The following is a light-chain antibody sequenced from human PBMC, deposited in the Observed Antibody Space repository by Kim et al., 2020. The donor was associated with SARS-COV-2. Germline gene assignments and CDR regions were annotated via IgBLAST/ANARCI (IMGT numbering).Light chain of an antibody. CDR3: SSFTTRSTLV. Sequence: GQSISISCTGTSSIIGSYNYVSWHQQHPGKAPKLMIYDVNKRPSGISSRFSGSKAGSTASLTISGLQAEDEADYYCSSFTTRSTLVFGGGTQLTVL. CDR2: DVN. V-gene: IGLV2-14*03. CDR1: SSIIGSYNY. J-gene: IGLJ3*02.